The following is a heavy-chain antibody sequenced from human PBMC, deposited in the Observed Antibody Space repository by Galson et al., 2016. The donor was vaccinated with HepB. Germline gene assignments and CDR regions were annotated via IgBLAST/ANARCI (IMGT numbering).Heavy chain of an antibody. Sequence: SVKVSCKASGGSFSSFAIAWVRQAPGQGLEWLGRIIPVSGTANYAQRFQDRLTITVDEPTRTTYMELSSLRSEDTALYYCARDQIRGFWGGYYSFDYWGQGTPVTVSS. J-gene: IGHJ4*02. V-gene: IGHV1-69*13. CDR1: GGSFSSFA. D-gene: IGHD3-3*01. CDR3: ARDQIRGFWGGYYSFDY. CDR2: IIPVSGTA.